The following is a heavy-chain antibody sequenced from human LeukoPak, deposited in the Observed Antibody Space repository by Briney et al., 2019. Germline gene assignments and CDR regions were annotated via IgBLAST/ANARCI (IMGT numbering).Heavy chain of an antibody. CDR3: ARGMHGDYSRDAFDI. V-gene: IGHV1-18*04. Sequence: ASVKVSCKASGNTFTNYYVHWVRQAPGQGLEWMGWISAYNGNTNYAQKLQGRVTMTTDTSTSTAYMELRSLRSDDTAVYYCARGMHGDYSRDAFDIWGQGTMVTVSS. CDR1: GNTFTNYY. CDR2: ISAYNGNT. J-gene: IGHJ3*02. D-gene: IGHD4-17*01.